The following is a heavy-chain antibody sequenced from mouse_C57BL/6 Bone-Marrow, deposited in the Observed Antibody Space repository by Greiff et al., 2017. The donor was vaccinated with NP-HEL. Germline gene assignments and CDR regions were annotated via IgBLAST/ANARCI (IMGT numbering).Heavy chain of an antibody. D-gene: IGHD3-1*01. CDR3: ARGRSGFDY. V-gene: IGHV14-2*01. CDR1: GFNIKDYY. CDR2: IDPEDGET. Sequence: EVQLQQSGAELVKPGASVKLSCTASGFNIKDYYMHWVKQRTEQGLEWIGRIDPEDGETKYAPKFQNKATITADTSSNTAYLQLSSLTSEDTAVYYCARGRSGFDYWGQGTTLTGSS. J-gene: IGHJ2*01.